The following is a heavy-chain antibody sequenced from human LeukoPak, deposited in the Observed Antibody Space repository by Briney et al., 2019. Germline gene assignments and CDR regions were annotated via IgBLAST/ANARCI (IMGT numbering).Heavy chain of an antibody. CDR2: ISSSSSYI. CDR3: ARDLEMATIDNWFDP. CDR1: GFTFSSYS. J-gene: IGHJ5*02. D-gene: IGHD5-24*01. V-gene: IGHV3-21*01. Sequence: GGSLRLSCAASGFTFSSYSMNWVRQAPGKGLEWDSSISSSSSYIYYADSVKGRFTISRDNAKNSLYLQMNSLRAEDTAVYYCARDLEMATIDNWFDPWGQGTLVTVSS.